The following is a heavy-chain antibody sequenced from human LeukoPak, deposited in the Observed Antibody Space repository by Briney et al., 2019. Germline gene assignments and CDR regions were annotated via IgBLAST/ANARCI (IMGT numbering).Heavy chain of an antibody. D-gene: IGHD3-22*01. V-gene: IGHV3-73*01. Sequence: QSGRSLRLSWAASGFTFSSYAMHWVRQAPGKGLEWVGHIRSKTNNYATADAASVKGRFTFSRDDSKNTAYIQMNSLKTEDTAVYYCTRHNYDRSGYGAFDIWGQGTMVTVSS. J-gene: IGHJ3*02. CDR2: IRSKTNNYAT. CDR1: GFTFSSYA. CDR3: TRHNYDRSGYGAFDI.